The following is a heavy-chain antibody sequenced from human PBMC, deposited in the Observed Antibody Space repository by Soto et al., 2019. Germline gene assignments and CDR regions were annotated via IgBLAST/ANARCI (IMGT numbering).Heavy chain of an antibody. V-gene: IGHV3-30*18. CDR3: AKDSSPYSSNWYEDWIDP. CDR1: GFTFSSYG. D-gene: IGHD6-13*01. Sequence: GGSLRLSCAASGFTFSSYGMHWVRQAPGKGLEWVALISYDGSKKYYADSVKGRFTISRDNSKNTLFLQMNSLRAEDTAVYYCAKDSSPYSSNWYEDWIDPWGQGTLVTVSS. CDR2: ISYDGSKK. J-gene: IGHJ5*02.